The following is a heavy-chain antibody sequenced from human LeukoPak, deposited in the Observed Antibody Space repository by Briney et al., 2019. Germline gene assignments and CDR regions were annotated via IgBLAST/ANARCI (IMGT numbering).Heavy chain of an antibody. D-gene: IGHD2-2*01. Sequence: SVKVSCKASGGTFSSYAISWVRQAPGQGLEWMGGIIPIFGTANYAQKFQGRVTITADESTITAYMELSSLRSEDTAVYYCARTPPYQLPSDEAFDIWGQGTMVTVSS. CDR3: ARTPPYQLPSDEAFDI. J-gene: IGHJ3*02. CDR2: IIPIFGTA. V-gene: IGHV1-69*13. CDR1: GGTFSSYA.